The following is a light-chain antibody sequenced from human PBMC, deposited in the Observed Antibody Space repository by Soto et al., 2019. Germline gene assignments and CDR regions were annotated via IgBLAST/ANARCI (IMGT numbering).Light chain of an antibody. V-gene: IGLV2-23*02. CDR2: ELV. CDR3: CSYAGSSMFV. Sequence: QSALTQPASVFGSPRQSITISCTRSSSDVGTYNLVSWYQHHPGKAPKLMISELVKRPSGVSNRFSGSKSGNTASLTISGLQAEDEADYYCCSYAGSSMFVFGGGTKVTVL. CDR1: SSDVGTYNL. J-gene: IGLJ2*01.